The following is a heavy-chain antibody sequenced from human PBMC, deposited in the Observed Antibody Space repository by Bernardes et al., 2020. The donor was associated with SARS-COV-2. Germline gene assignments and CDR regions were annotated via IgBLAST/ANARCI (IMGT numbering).Heavy chain of an antibody. CDR2: INHSGST. D-gene: IGHD6-19*01. J-gene: IGHJ5*02. Sequence: SETLSLTCNVSGGSISSYYWSWIRQPPGKGLEWIGEINHSGSTNYNPSLKSRVTISVDTSKNQFSLKLSSVTAADTAVYYCAREGIAVAGVLDPWGQGTLVTVSS. V-gene: IGHV4-34*01. CDR1: GGSISSYY. CDR3: AREGIAVAGVLDP.